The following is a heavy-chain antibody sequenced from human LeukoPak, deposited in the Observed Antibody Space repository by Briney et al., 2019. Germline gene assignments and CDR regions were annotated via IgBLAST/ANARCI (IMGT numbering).Heavy chain of an antibody. V-gene: IGHV3-30*02. CDR1: GFTFSSYG. J-gene: IGHJ4*02. D-gene: IGHD6-19*01. CDR2: IRYDGSNK. Sequence: GGSLRLSCAASGFTFSSYGMHWVRQAPGKGLEWVAFIRYDGSNKYYADSVKGRFTISRDNSKNTLYLQMNSLRAEDTAVYYCARGIAVAGPFDYWGQGTLVTVSS. CDR3: ARGIAVAGPFDY.